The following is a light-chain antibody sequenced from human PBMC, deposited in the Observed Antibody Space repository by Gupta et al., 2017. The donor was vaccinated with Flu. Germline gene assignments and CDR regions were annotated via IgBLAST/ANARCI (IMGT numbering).Light chain of an antibody. J-gene: IGKJ4*01. Sequence: DIQMTQSPSSLSASVGDRVTITCRASQSGSSYLNWYQQKPGKAPKLLIYAASSWQSGVPSRFSGSGSGTDFTLTISSRQPEDFATYYCQQSYSTPPLTFGGGTKVEIK. V-gene: IGKV1-39*01. CDR3: QQSYSTPPLT. CDR1: QSGSSY. CDR2: AAS.